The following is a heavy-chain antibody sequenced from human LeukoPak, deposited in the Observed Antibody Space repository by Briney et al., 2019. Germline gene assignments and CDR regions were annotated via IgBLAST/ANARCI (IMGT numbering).Heavy chain of an antibody. V-gene: IGHV1-18*01. CDR3: ARSYYGGNSGDY. CDR1: GYTFTSYG. Sequence: APVKVSCKASGYTFTSYGISWVRQAPGQGLEWMGWISAYNGNTNYAQKLQGRVTMTTDTSTSTAYMELRSLRSDDTAVYYCARSYYGGNSGDYWGQGTLVTVSS. D-gene: IGHD4-23*01. CDR2: ISAYNGNT. J-gene: IGHJ4*02.